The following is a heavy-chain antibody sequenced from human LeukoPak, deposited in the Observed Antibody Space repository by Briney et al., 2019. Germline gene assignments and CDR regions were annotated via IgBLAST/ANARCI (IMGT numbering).Heavy chain of an antibody. V-gene: IGHV3-21*01. J-gene: IGHJ4*02. Sequence: GGSLRLSCAASGFTFSTYNMNWVRQAPGKGLEWVSFISSSNSYIYYADSVKGRFTISRDNAKNSLYLQMNSLRAEDTAVYYCVREIAAAGSNYFDYWGQGTLVTVSS. CDR2: ISSSNSYI. CDR3: VREIAAAGSNYFDY. D-gene: IGHD6-13*01. CDR1: GFTFSTYN.